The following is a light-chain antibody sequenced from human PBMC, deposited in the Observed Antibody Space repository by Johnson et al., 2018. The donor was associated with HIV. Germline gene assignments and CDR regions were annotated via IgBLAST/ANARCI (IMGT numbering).Light chain of an antibody. Sequence: QSVLTQPPSVSAAPGQRVTISCSGSSSNIGNDSVSWYQQLPGTAPKLLIYDNNKRPSGIPDRFSGSKSGTSATLGITGLQTGDEADYYCGTWDSSLSAYVFGMGTKVTVL. J-gene: IGLJ1*01. CDR2: DNN. CDR3: GTWDSSLSAYV. CDR1: SSNIGNDS. V-gene: IGLV1-51*01.